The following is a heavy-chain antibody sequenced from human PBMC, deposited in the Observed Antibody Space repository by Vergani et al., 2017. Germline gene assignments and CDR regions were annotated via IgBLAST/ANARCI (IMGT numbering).Heavy chain of an antibody. CDR3: AKDYADSSGYWDY. CDR2: ISGSGGST. J-gene: IGHJ4*02. D-gene: IGHD3-22*01. CDR1: GFTFSSYA. Sequence: EVQLLESGGGLVQPGGSLRLSCAASGFTFSSYAMSWVRQAPGQGLEWVSAISGSGGSTYYADSVKGRFTISRDNSNNTLYLQMNSLRAEDTAVYYCAKDYADSSGYWDYWGQGTLVTVSS. V-gene: IGHV3-23*01.